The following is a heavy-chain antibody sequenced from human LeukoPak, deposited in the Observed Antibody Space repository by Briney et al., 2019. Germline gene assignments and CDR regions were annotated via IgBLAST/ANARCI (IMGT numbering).Heavy chain of an antibody. CDR2: ISSNGADT. CDR3: ANYRKPQGLDY. CDR1: GFTFSSYD. V-gene: IGHV3-23*01. D-gene: IGHD1-14*01. J-gene: IGHJ4*02. Sequence: GGSLRLSCAASGFTFSSYDMSWVRQAPGKGLEYVSTISSNGADTYYADSVKGRFTISRDNSKNTLYLQMTSLRVEDTAVYYCANYRKPQGLDYWGQGTLVTVSS.